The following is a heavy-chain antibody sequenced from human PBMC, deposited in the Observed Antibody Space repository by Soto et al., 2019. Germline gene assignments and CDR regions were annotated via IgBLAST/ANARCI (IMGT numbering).Heavy chain of an antibody. V-gene: IGHV4-39*01. D-gene: IGHD3-22*01. CDR1: GGSISSSSYY. J-gene: IGHJ4*02. CDR2: IYYSGST. Sequence: LQLQESGPGLVKPSETLSLTCTVSGGSISSSSYYWGWIRQPPGKGLEWIGSIYYSGSTYYNPSLKSRGTISVDTSKIQFSLKLSSVTAADTAVYYCARRGYYYDSSGYPSVWYWGQGTLVTVSS. CDR3: ARRGYYYDSSGYPSVWY.